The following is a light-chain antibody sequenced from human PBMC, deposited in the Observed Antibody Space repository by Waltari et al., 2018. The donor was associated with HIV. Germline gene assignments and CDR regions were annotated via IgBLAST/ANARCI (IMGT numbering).Light chain of an antibody. V-gene: IGLV2-11*01. J-gene: IGLJ3*02. Sequence: QSALTQPRSVSGSPGQSVTISCTGTSSDVGGYNYVSWDQQHPGKAPKLMIYDVTKRPAGVPDRCSGSKSGNTASLTISGLQAEDEADYFCCSYAGGYTLVFGGGTKLTVL. CDR3: CSYAGGYTLV. CDR1: SSDVGGYNY. CDR2: DVT.